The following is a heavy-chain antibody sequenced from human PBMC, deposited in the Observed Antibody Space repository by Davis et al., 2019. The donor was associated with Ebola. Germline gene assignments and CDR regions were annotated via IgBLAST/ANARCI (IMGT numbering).Heavy chain of an antibody. CDR1: GYTFTGYY. V-gene: IGHV1-2*04. J-gene: IGHJ4*02. CDR3: ARFQGDILTGYYTD. CDR2: INPNSGGT. D-gene: IGHD3-9*01. Sequence: ASVKVSCKASGYTFTGYYMHWVRQAPGQGLEWMGWINPNSGGTNYAQKFQGWVTMTRDTSISTAYMELSRLRSDDTAVYYCARFQGDILTGYYTDWGQGTLVTVSS.